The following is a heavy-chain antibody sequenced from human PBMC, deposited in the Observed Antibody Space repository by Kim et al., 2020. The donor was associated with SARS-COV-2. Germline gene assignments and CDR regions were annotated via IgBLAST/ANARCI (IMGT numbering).Heavy chain of an antibody. CDR2: IYHSGST. V-gene: IGHV4-4*02. CDR3: ARDQEVGGGEFDY. CDR1: GGSISSSNW. Sequence: SETLSLTCAVSGGSISSSNWWSWVRQPPGKGLEWIGEIYHSGSTNYNPFLKSRVTISVDKSKNQFSLKLSSVTAADTAVYYCARDQEVGGGEFDYWGQGTLVTVSS. J-gene: IGHJ4*02. D-gene: IGHD1-26*01.